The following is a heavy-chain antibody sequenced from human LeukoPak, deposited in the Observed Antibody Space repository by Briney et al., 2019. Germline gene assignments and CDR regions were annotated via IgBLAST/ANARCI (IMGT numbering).Heavy chain of an antibody. V-gene: IGHV4-59*08. J-gene: IGHJ3*01. CDR3: ARFRAVSGTKGSFDV. CDR2: IYFKGNT. D-gene: IGHD6-19*01. Sequence: SETLSLTGNVSGGSLNKYYWNWIRQTPGKGLEWIGYIYFKGNTSYNPSLTSRVDISLDASRNEFSVKLNSVTAADTAIYYCARFRAVSGTKGSFDVWGQGTVVTVSS. CDR1: GGSLNKYY.